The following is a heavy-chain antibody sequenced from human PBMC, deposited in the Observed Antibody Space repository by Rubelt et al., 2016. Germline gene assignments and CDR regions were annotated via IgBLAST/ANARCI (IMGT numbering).Heavy chain of an antibody. D-gene: IGHD6-19*01. Sequence: VQPGGSVRLSCAASGFSFGGHWIAWVRLASGKGLEWVANIKQDGSDKYYVDSVKGRFTISRDNAKNSVYLQMNSLRAEDTAVYYCAREPPGIAVADYWGQGTLVTVSS. V-gene: IGHV3-7*01. J-gene: IGHJ4*02. CDR1: GFSFGGHW. CDR2: IKQDGSDK. CDR3: AREPPGIAVADY.